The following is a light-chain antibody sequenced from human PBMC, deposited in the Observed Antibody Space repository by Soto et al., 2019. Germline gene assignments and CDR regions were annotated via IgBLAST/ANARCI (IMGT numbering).Light chain of an antibody. J-gene: IGLJ3*02. V-gene: IGLV1-44*01. CDR1: GSNIVSNT. CDR3: AAWDDGRKGPV. Sequence: QSVLTQPPSASGAPGQRVTISCSGSGSNIVSNTVNWYQQLPGSAPQLLIYSDDRRPSGVPDRFSGSKSGTSASLAISGLQSEDEADYYCAAWDDGRKGPVFGGGTKLTVL. CDR2: SDD.